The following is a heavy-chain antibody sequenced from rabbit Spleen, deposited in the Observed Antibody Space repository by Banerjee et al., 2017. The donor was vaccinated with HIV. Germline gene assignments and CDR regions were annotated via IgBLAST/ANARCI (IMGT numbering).Heavy chain of an antibody. J-gene: IGHJ4*01. CDR2: IYIGGGST. CDR1: GFSFSNKAV. D-gene: IGHD1-1*01. CDR3: ARDVDTIYFRFSL. Sequence: QQQLVESGGGPVKPGGTLTLTCTASGFSFSNKAVMCWVRQAPGKGLEWIACIYIGGGSTFYASWAKGRFTISETSSTTVTLQMTSLTAADTATYFCARDVDTIYFRFSLWGPGTLVTVS. V-gene: IGHV1S45*01.